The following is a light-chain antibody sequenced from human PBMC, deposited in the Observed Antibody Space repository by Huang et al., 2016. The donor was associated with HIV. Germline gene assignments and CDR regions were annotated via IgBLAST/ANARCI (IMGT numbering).Light chain of an antibody. CDR2: GAS. J-gene: IGKJ1*01. CDR1: QSVNTN. V-gene: IGKV3-15*01. Sequence: EIVMTQSPASLPVSPGDRATLSCRARQSVNTNLAWYQKKPGQAPRLLMYGASTRAAGVPPRFSVSGSGTNFTLTISSLQSEDFALYYCHQYSDWPRTFGQGTKVEVK. CDR3: HQYSDWPRT.